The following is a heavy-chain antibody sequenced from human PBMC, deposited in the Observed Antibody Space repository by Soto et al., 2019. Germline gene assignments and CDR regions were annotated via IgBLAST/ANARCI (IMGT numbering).Heavy chain of an antibody. Sequence: PSETLSLTCAVYGGAFSGYYWSWIRQPPGKGLEWIGEINHSGSTNYNPSLKSRVTISVDTSTNQFSLKLSSVTAADTAVYYCARGDIRGFGELSAWFDPWGQGTLVTVSS. J-gene: IGHJ5*02. D-gene: IGHD3-10*01. CDR2: INHSGST. V-gene: IGHV4-34*01. CDR1: GGAFSGYY. CDR3: ARGDIRGFGELSAWFDP.